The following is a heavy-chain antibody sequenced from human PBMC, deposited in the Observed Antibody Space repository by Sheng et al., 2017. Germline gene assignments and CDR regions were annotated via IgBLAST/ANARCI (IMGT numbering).Heavy chain of an antibody. J-gene: IGHJ5*02. CDR1: GFTFSNTW. Sequence: EVQLVESGGGLVEPGGSLRLSCAASGFTFSNTWMSWVRQAPGKGLEWIGHIKKKTDGGTTDYAAPATDSAAPVKGRFTISRDDSENTLYLQMNSLKVEDTGFYFCTTEYHATSWSWGQGTLVTVSS. D-gene: IGHD1-26*01. CDR2: IKKKTDGGTT. CDR3: TTEYHATSWS. V-gene: IGHV3-15*01.